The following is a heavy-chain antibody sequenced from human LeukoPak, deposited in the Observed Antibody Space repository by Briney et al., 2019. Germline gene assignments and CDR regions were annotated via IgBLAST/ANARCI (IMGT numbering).Heavy chain of an antibody. D-gene: IGHD4-17*01. CDR1: GFTFSSYG. J-gene: IGHJ3*02. CDR3: ATGDYGAFDI. V-gene: IGHV3-30*03. CDR2: ISYDGSNK. Sequence: GGSRRLSCEASGFTFSSYGRHWVRQAPGKGLEWVAVISYDGSNKYYADSVKGRFTISRDNAKNSLYLQMNSLRAEDTAVYYCATGDYGAFDIWGQGTMVTVSS.